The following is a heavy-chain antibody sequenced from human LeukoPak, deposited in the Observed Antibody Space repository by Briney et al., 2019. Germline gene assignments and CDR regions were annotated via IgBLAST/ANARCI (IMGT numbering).Heavy chain of an antibody. CDR2: IYYSGST. CDR1: GGSISSYY. V-gene: IGHV4-59*12. D-gene: IGHD1-26*01. CDR3: ARDGRIVGATPEVFDI. Sequence: SETLSLTCTVSGGSISSYYWSWIRQPPGKGLEWIGYIYYSGSTNYNPSLKSRVTISVDTSKNQFSLKLSSVAAADTAVYYCARDGRIVGATPEVFDIWGQGTMVTVSS. J-gene: IGHJ3*02.